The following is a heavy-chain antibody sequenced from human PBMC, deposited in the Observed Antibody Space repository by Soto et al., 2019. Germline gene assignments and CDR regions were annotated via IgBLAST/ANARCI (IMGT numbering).Heavy chain of an antibody. CDR2: INPSGGST. Sequence: SVKVDWKAVGYTFTSYYMHWVRQAPGQGLEWMGIINPSGGSTSYAQKFQGRVTMTTDTSTSTAYMELRSLRSDDTAVYYCAREIPPADYWGQGTLVTVS. J-gene: IGHJ4*02. CDR1: GYTFTSYY. CDR3: AREIPPADY. V-gene: IGHV1-46*01.